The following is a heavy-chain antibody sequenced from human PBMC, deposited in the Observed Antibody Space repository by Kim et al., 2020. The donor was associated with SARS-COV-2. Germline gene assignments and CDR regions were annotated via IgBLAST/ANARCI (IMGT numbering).Heavy chain of an antibody. Sequence: GGSLRLSCAASGFTFSSYSMNWVRQAPGKGLEWVSSISSSSSYIFYADSVKGRFTISRDNARNSLYLQMNSLRAEVTAVYYCARDIQGIAAAFDYWGQGTLVTVSS. J-gene: IGHJ4*02. CDR3: ARDIQGIAAAFDY. V-gene: IGHV3-21*01. D-gene: IGHD6-13*01. CDR2: ISSSSSYI. CDR1: GFTFSSYS.